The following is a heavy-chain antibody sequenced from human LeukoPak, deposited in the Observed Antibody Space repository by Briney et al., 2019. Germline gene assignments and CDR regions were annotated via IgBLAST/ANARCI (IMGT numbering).Heavy chain of an antibody. CDR1: GFTFSSYA. J-gene: IGHJ4*02. V-gene: IGHV3-23*01. CDR2: ISGSGGST. D-gene: IGHD2-21*02. Sequence: GGSLRLSCAASGFTFSSYAMSWVRQAPGKGLEWVSAISGSGGSTYYADSVKGRFTISRDNSKNTLYLQMNSLRAEDTAVYYCAKGGPYCGGDCYDRHDYWGQGTLVTVSS. CDR3: AKGGPYCGGDCYDRHDY.